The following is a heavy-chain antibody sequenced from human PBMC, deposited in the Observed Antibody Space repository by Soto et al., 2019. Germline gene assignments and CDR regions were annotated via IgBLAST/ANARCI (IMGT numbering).Heavy chain of an antibody. Sequence: EVQLMESGGGLVKPGGTLRLSCVGSGFSLSDYAMSWVRQIPGKGLEWVSAISASGGSIFYADSVKGRFTISRDLRNNTLFLQMNTLKAEDTAFYFCAKDGSGTYYRFFATWGQGALVTVSS. V-gene: IGHV3-23*01. D-gene: IGHD6-19*01. CDR2: ISASGGSI. CDR1: GFSLSDYA. J-gene: IGHJ5*02. CDR3: AKDGSGTYYRFFAT.